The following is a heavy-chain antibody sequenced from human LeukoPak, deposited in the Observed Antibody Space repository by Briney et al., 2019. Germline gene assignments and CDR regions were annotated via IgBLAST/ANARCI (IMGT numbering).Heavy chain of an antibody. CDR3: ARDWPAVLRYFDWVPYYYYGMDV. CDR1: GFTFSDYY. CDR2: ISSSSSYT. V-gene: IGHV3-11*06. J-gene: IGHJ6*04. D-gene: IGHD3-9*01. Sequence: PGGSLRLSCAASGFTFSDYYMSWIRQAPGKGLEWVSYISSSSSYTNYADSVKGRFTISRDNAENSLYLQMNSLRAEDTAVYYCARDWPAVLRYFDWVPYYYYGMDVWGEGTTVTVSS.